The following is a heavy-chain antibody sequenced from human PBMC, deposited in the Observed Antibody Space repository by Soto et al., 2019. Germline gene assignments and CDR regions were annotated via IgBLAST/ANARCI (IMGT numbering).Heavy chain of an antibody. V-gene: IGHV3-23*01. D-gene: IGHD3-10*01. J-gene: IGHJ1*01. CDR3: VRGRTSYFY. CDR2: ISGSGGST. Sequence: AISGSGGSTYYADSVKGRFTISRDNSRSTLYLQVNSLRAEDTAVYYCVRGRTSYFYWGQGILVTVSS.